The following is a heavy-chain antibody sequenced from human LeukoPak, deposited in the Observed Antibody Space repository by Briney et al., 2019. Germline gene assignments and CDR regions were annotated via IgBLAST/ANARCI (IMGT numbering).Heavy chain of an antibody. CDR3: ARQIRGSPGRMVVVIAHFDY. CDR1: GGSVSSSSYY. J-gene: IGHJ4*02. V-gene: IGHV4-39*01. D-gene: IGHD2-21*01. CDR2: IYYSGST. Sequence: ASETLSLTCTVSGGSVSSSSYYWGWIRQPPGKGLEWIGSIYYSGSTYYNPSLKSRVTISVDTSKNQFSLKLSSVTAADTAVYYCARQIRGSPGRMVVVIAHFDYGGQGTLVPVSS.